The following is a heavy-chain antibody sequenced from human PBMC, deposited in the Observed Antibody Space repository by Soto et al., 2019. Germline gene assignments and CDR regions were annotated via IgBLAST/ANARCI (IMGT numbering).Heavy chain of an antibody. CDR1: GFTFSSYA. Sequence: EVQLLESGGGLVQPGGSLRLSCAASGFTFSSYAMSWVRQAPGKGLEWVSAISGSGGSTYYADSVKGRFTISRDNSKNTLYLQMNSLRAKDTAVYYCAKGSIVVVIAISWGQGTLVTVSS. J-gene: IGHJ5*02. CDR3: AKGSIVVVIAIS. V-gene: IGHV3-23*01. D-gene: IGHD2-21*01. CDR2: ISGSGGST.